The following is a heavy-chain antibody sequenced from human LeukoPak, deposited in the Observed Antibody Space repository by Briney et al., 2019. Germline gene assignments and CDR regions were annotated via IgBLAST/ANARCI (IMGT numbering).Heavy chain of an antibody. CDR3: ARDLTLAAFDI. CDR2: IYHSGST. V-gene: IGHV4-38-2*02. CDR1: GYSISSGYY. Sequence: SETLSLTCTVSGYSISSGYYWGWIRQPPGKGLEWIGSIYHSGSTYYNPSLKSRVTISVDTSKNQFSLKLSSVAAADTAVYYCARDLTLAAFDIWGQGAMVTVSS. J-gene: IGHJ3*02.